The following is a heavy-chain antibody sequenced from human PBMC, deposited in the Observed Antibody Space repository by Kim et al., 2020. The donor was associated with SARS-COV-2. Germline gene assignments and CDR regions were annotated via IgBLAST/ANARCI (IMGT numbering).Heavy chain of an antibody. D-gene: IGHD3-10*01. CDR2: TYYVGYS. CDR1: GGSISDSRYY. Sequence: SETLSLTCSVSGGSISDSRYYWGWIRQPPGKGLEWIATTYYVGYSHYNPSLQSRLTISVDTSKNQFSLKLRSVTAADTAVYYCARQPRGIIMISSANPGDRDNWFDPWGQGTLVTVSS. V-gene: IGHV4-39*01. CDR3: ARQPRGIIMISSANPGDRDNWFDP. J-gene: IGHJ5*02.